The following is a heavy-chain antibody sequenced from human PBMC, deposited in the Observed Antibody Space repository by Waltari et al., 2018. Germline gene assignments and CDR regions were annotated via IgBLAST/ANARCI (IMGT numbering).Heavy chain of an antibody. J-gene: IGHJ4*02. CDR1: GFPFRRYA. D-gene: IGHD6-19*01. V-gene: IGHV3-23*04. Sequence: EVQLVESGGDLVQPGGSLRLYCAASGFPFRRYAMSWVRHAPGKGLEWVSSITGSGGTTYYAASVKGQFTISRDNSKNTLYLQMNSLRAEDTAVYYCAKGETSGWYRCFDYWGQGALVTVSS. CDR2: ITGSGGTT. CDR3: AKGETSGWYRCFDY.